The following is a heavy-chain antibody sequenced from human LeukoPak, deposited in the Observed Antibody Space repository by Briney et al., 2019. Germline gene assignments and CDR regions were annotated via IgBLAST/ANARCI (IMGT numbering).Heavy chain of an antibody. D-gene: IGHD3-3*01. CDR2: INHSGST. CDR1: GGSFSGYY. V-gene: IGHV4-34*01. J-gene: IGHJ5*02. CDR3: AREGSVRFLEWASGWFDP. Sequence: SETLSLTCAVYGGSFSGYYWSWIRQPPGKGLEWIGEINHSGSTNYNPSLKSRVTISVDTSKNQFSLKLSSVTAADTAVYYCAREGSVRFLEWASGWFDPWGQGTLVTVSS.